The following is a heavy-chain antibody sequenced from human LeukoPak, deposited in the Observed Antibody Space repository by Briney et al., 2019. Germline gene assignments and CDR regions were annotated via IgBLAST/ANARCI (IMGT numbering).Heavy chain of an antibody. CDR3: AREIPVTTYYYDSSGYPDAFDI. V-gene: IGHV1-2*02. CDR1: GYTFTGYY. D-gene: IGHD3-22*01. J-gene: IGHJ3*02. CDR2: INPNSGGT. Sequence: GASVKVSCKASGYTFTGYYMHWVRQAPGQGLEWMGWINPNSGGTNYAQKFQGRVTMTRDTSISTAYIELSRLRSDDTAVYYCAREIPVTTYYYDSSGYPDAFDIWGQGTMVTVSS.